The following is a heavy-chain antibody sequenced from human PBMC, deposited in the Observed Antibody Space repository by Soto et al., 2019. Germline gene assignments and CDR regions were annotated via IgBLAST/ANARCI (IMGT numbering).Heavy chain of an antibody. CDR2: IYSGGST. D-gene: IGHD4-17*01. CDR1: GFTVSSNY. V-gene: IGHV3-53*01. Sequence: GGSLRLSCAASGFTVSSNYMSWVRQAPGKGLEWVSVIYSGGSTYYADSVKGRFTISRDNSKNTLYLQMDSLRAEDTAVYFCAKDLSESDDFGDDWAPFDYWGRGTQVTVSS. CDR3: AKDLSESDDFGDDWAPFDY. J-gene: IGHJ4*02.